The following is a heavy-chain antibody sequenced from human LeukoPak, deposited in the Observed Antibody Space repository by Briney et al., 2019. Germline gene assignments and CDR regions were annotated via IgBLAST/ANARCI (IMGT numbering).Heavy chain of an antibody. CDR2: MNPNSGNT. Sequence: GASVKVSCKASGYTFTSYDINWVRQATGQGLEWMGWMNPNSGNTGYAQKFQGRVTITRNTSISTAYMELSSLRSEDTAVYYCARARIDCSSTSCDDAFDIWGPGTMVTVSS. D-gene: IGHD2-2*01. J-gene: IGHJ3*02. CDR3: ARARIDCSSTSCDDAFDI. V-gene: IGHV1-8*03. CDR1: GYTFTSYD.